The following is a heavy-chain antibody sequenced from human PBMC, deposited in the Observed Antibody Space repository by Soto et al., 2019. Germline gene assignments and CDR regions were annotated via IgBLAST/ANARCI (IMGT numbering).Heavy chain of an antibody. V-gene: IGHV4-31*03. CDR2: IYYSGST. CDR1: GGSISSGGYY. D-gene: IGHD3-22*01. Sequence: QVQLQEWGPGLVKPSQTMSLTCTVSGGSISSGGYYWSWIRQHPGKGLEWIGYIYYSGSTYYNPSLKSRVTIAVDTSKNQFSLKLSSVTAADTAVYYCARAPRGSGYDYWGQGTLVTVSS. CDR3: ARAPRGSGYDY. J-gene: IGHJ4*02.